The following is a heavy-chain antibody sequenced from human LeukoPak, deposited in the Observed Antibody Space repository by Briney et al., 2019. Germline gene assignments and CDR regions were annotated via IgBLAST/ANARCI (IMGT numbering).Heavy chain of an antibody. Sequence: SETLSLTCTVSGGSVSSGSYYWSWIRQPPGKGLEWIGYIYYSGSTNYNPSLKSRVTISVDTSKNQFSLKLSSVTAADTAVYYCAREANYYSSGWMANYYGMDVWGQGTTVTVSS. CDR1: GGSVSSGSYY. D-gene: IGHD6-19*01. V-gene: IGHV4-61*01. CDR2: IYYSGST. J-gene: IGHJ6*02. CDR3: AREANYYSSGWMANYYGMDV.